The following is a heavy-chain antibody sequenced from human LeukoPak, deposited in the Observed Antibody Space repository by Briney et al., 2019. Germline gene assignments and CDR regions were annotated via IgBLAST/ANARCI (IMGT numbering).Heavy chain of an antibody. Sequence: GESLKISCKGSGYSFTSYWIGWVRQMPGKGLEWMGIIYPGDSDTRYSPSFQGQVTISADKSISSAYLQWSSLKASDTAMYYCASTYYDFWSGYYYYYYMDVWGKGTTVTVSS. D-gene: IGHD3-3*01. CDR3: ASTYYDFWSGYYYYYYMDV. CDR1: GYSFTSYW. CDR2: IYPGDSDT. J-gene: IGHJ6*03. V-gene: IGHV5-51*01.